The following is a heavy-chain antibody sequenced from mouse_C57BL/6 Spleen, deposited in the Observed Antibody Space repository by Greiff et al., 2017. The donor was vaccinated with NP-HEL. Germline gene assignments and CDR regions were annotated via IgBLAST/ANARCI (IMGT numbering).Heavy chain of an antibody. CDR3: TTAYGNYEGY. D-gene: IGHD2-1*01. V-gene: IGHV1-15*01. CDR2: IDPETGGT. J-gene: IGHJ2*01. Sequence: VQLQQSGAELVRPGASVTLSCKASGYTFTDYEMHWVKQTPVHGLEWIGAIDPETGGTAYNQKFKGKAILTADKSSSTAYVELRSLTSEDSAVYYCTTAYGNYEGYWGQGTTLTVSS. CDR1: GYTFTDYE.